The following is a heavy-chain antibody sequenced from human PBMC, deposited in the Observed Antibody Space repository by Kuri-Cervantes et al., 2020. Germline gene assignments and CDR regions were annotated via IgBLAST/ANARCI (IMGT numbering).Heavy chain of an antibody. CDR3: AKLSVEMATSDAFDI. CDR2: IYSGGST. D-gene: IGHD5-24*01. J-gene: IGHJ3*02. Sequence: GESLKISCAASGFTVSSNYMSWVRQAPGKGLEWVSVIYSGGSTYYADSVKGRFTISRDNSKNSLYLQMNSLRTEDTALYSCAKLSVEMATSDAFDIWGQGTMVTVSS. CDR1: GFTVSSNY. V-gene: IGHV3-53*05.